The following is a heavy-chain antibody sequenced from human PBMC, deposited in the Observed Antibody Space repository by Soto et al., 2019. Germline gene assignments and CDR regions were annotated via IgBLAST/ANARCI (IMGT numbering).Heavy chain of an antibody. Sequence: QSGGSLRLSCAASGFTFSSTDMTWVRQAPGKGLEWVSTIDGSGGTTYYADSVKGRFTISRDNSINTVFLQMNSLRADDTALYFCAKNSGWFNTWGQGALVTVSS. J-gene: IGHJ5*02. CDR1: GFTFSSTD. V-gene: IGHV3-23*01. CDR2: IDGSGGTT. CDR3: AKNSGWFNT. D-gene: IGHD3-10*01.